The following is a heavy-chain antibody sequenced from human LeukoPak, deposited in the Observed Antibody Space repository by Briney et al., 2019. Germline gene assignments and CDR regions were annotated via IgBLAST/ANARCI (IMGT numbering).Heavy chain of an antibody. Sequence: GGSLRLSCAASGFAFSTYWMDWVRQAPGKGLEWVSAISGSGGSTYYADSVKGRFTISRDNSKNTLYLQMNSLRAEDTAVYYCAKAVSSSSPQTGWGQGTLVTVSS. J-gene: IGHJ4*02. V-gene: IGHV3-23*01. CDR2: ISGSGGST. CDR3: AKAVSSSSPQTG. CDR1: GFAFSTYW. D-gene: IGHD6-6*01.